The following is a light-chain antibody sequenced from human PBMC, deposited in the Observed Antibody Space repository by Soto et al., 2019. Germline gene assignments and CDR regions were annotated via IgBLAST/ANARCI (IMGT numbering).Light chain of an antibody. CDR1: QSVGRDY. CDR2: NAS. J-gene: IGKJ1*01. V-gene: IGKV3-20*01. CDR3: HQYAVAPWT. Sequence: DIVVTQSPATLSLSPGDRATLSCRASQSVGRDYLAWYQQKPGQAPRLVIYNASNRASGIPDRFSCRGSGTDITLTPARLEPEDFAVYYCHQYAVAPWTFGRRNNVAIK.